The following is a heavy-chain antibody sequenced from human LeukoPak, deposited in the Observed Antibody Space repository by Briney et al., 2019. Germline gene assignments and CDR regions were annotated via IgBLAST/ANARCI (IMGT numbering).Heavy chain of an antibody. CDR3: AKDRSGGGDYYFGMDV. V-gene: IGHV3-23*01. CDR2: ISGSGGST. J-gene: IGHJ6*02. Sequence: GGSLKLSCAASGLTFSSYAMNWVRQAPGKGLEWVSSISGSGGSTYYADSVKGRFTISRDNSQNTLYLQMNSLRAEDTAVYYCAKDRSGGGDYYFGMDVWGPGTTVTVSS. D-gene: IGHD6-19*01. CDR1: GLTFSSYA.